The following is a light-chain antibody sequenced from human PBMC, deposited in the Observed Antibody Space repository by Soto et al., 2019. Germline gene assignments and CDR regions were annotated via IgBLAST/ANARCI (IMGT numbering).Light chain of an antibody. Sequence: QSVLTQPASVSGSPGQSITISCTGTTSDVGGYNYVSWFQQYPGKAPKLIIYDVSDRPSGVSNRFSGSKSGNTPSLTISGLQAEDEADYFCSSYTSSTTPYVFGTGTKVTVL. V-gene: IGLV2-14*01. J-gene: IGLJ1*01. CDR1: TSDVGGYNY. CDR2: DVS. CDR3: SSYTSSTTPYV.